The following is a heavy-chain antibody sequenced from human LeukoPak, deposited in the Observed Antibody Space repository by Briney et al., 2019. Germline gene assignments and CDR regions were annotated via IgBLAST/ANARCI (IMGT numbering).Heavy chain of an antibody. J-gene: IGHJ5*02. CDR3: ARDRHPVIWFGELTQEYNWFDP. D-gene: IGHD3-10*01. Sequence: SETLSLTFTVSGGSISSGDYYWSWIRQPPGKGLEWIGYIYYSGSTYYNPSLKSRVTISVDTSKNQFSLKLSSVTAADTAVYYCARDRHPVIWFGELTQEYNWFDPWGQGTLVTVSS. V-gene: IGHV4-30-4*01. CDR2: IYYSGST. CDR1: GGSISSGDYY.